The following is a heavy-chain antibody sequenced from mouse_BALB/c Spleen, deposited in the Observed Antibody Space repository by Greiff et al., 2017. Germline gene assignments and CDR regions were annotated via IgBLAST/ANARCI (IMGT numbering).Heavy chain of an antibody. V-gene: IGHV5-4*02. J-gene: IGHJ3*01. D-gene: IGHD2-2*01. CDR1: GFTFSDYY. CDR2: ISDGGSYT. CDR3: ARGHYGYDWFAY. Sequence: EVMLVESGGGLVKPGGSLKLSCAASGFTFSDYYMYWVRQTPEKRLEWVATISDGGSYTYYPDSVKGRFTISRDNAKNNLYLQMSSLKSEDTAMYYCARGHYGYDWFAYWGQGTLVTVSA.